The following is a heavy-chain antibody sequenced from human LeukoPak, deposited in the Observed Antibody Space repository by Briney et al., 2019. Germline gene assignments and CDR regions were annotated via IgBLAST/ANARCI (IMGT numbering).Heavy chain of an antibody. J-gene: IGHJ4*02. Sequence: PSETLSLTCTVSGGSISSYFWSWIRQPPGKGMEWIGYIYYSGSTNYNPSLKSRVTMSVDTSKNQFSLKLSSVTAADTAVYYCARIDRAVAGTIDYWGQGTLVTVSS. CDR2: IYYSGST. D-gene: IGHD6-19*01. V-gene: IGHV4-59*08. CDR1: GGSISSYF. CDR3: ARIDRAVAGTIDY.